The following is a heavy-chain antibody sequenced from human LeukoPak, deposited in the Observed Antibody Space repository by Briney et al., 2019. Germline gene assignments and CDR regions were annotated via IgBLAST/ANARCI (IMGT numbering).Heavy chain of an antibody. CDR3: ARSPPYDSSGYFLFDY. D-gene: IGHD3-22*01. V-gene: IGHV1-18*04. Sequence: ASVKVSCKASGYTFTGYYMHWVRQAPGQGLEWMGWISAYNGNTNYAQKLQGRVTMTTDTSTSTAYMDLRSLRSDDTAVYYCARSPPYDSSGYFLFDYWGQGTLVTVSS. CDR2: ISAYNGNT. J-gene: IGHJ4*02. CDR1: GYTFTGYY.